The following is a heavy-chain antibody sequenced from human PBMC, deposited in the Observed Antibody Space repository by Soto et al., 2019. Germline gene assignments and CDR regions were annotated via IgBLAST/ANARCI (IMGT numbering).Heavy chain of an antibody. CDR3: ARGPNYDFWSGFSYYMDV. CDR2: INHSGST. V-gene: IGHV4-34*01. Sequence: SETLSLTCAVYGGSFSGYYWSWIRQPPGKGLEWIGEINHSGSTNYNPSLKSRVTISVDTSKNQFSLKLSSVTAADTAVYYCARGPNYDFWSGFSYYMDVWGKGTTVTVSS. J-gene: IGHJ6*03. D-gene: IGHD3-3*01. CDR1: GGSFSGYY.